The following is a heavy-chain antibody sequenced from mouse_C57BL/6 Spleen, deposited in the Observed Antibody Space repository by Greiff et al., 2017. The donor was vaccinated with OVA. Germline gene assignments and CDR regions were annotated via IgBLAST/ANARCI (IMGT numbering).Heavy chain of an antibody. CDR2: IDPSDSET. J-gene: IGHJ3*01. Sequence: VQLQQPGAELVRPGSSVKLSCKASGYTFTSYWMHWVKQRPIQGLEWIGNIDPSDSETHYNQKFKDKATLTVDKSSSTAYMQLSSLTSEDSAVYYCARGDSSGYLAYCGQGTLVTVSA. CDR1: GYTFTSYW. D-gene: IGHD3-2*02. V-gene: IGHV1-52*01. CDR3: ARGDSSGYLAY.